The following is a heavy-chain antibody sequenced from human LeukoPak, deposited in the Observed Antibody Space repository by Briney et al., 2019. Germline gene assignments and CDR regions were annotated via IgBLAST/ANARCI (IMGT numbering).Heavy chain of an antibody. Sequence: SETLSLTCTVSGGSISSYYWGWIRQPPGKGLEWIGSVDHSGGTYYNPSLRSRVSISVDTSKNQFSLKLSSVTAADTAVYSCAGFTFFRGVITFDYWGQGTLVTVSS. V-gene: IGHV4-38-2*02. CDR3: AGFTFFRGVITFDY. CDR1: GGSISSYY. J-gene: IGHJ4*02. CDR2: VDHSGGT. D-gene: IGHD3-10*01.